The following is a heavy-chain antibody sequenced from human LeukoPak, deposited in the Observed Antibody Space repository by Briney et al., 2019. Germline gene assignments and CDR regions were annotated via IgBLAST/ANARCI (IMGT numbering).Heavy chain of an antibody. CDR3: ARGIAAAGPDY. D-gene: IGHD6-13*01. Sequence: SSETLSLTCTVSGGSISSGSYYWSWIRQPAGKGLEWIGRIYTSGSTNYNPSLKSRVTISVDTSKNQFSLKLSSVTAADTAVYYCARGIAAAGPDYWGQGTLVTVSS. CDR1: GGSISSGSYY. V-gene: IGHV4-61*02. CDR2: IYTSGST. J-gene: IGHJ4*02.